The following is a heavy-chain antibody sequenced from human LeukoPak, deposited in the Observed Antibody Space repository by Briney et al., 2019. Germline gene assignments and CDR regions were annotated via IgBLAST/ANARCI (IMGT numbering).Heavy chain of an antibody. V-gene: IGHV3-13*04. Sequence: GGSLRLSCAASGFAFSSYDMHWVRQATGKGLEWVSAIGTAGDTYYPGSVKGRFTISRENAKNSLYLQMNSLRAGDTAVYYCARGNKAPRVADGSGSYSRRTYYFDYWGQGTLVTVSS. CDR1: GFAFSSYD. D-gene: IGHD3-10*01. CDR2: IGTAGDT. J-gene: IGHJ4*02. CDR3: ARGNKAPRVADGSGSYSRRTYYFDY.